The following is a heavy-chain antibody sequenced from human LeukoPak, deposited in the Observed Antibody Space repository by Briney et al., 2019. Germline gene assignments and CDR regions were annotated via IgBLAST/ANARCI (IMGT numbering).Heavy chain of an antibody. Sequence: SETLSLTCTVSGGSFSNYYWTWIRQPPGKGLEWIGRIYISGSTNYSPSLKSRVTMSVDTSKNQFSLNLISVTAADTAVYYCARALNPLAGTYYFDYWGQGTLVTVSS. J-gene: IGHJ4*02. CDR2: IYISGST. V-gene: IGHV4-4*07. CDR1: GGSFSNYY. CDR3: ARALNPLAGTYYFDY. D-gene: IGHD4/OR15-4a*01.